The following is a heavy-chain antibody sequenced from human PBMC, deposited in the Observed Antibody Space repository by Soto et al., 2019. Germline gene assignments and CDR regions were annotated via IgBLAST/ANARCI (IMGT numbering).Heavy chain of an antibody. V-gene: IGHV1-69*04. D-gene: IGHD3-22*01. J-gene: IGHJ6*02. CDR1: GGTSGPVA. Sequence: ASVKDSCKPPGGTSGPVAISWVRQAPGQGLEWMGRIIPILGIANYAQKFQGRVTITADKSTSTAYMELSSLRAEDTAVYYCAANRGYNYYYGMDVWGQGTTVTVSS. CDR3: AANRGYNYYYGMDV. CDR2: IIPILGIA.